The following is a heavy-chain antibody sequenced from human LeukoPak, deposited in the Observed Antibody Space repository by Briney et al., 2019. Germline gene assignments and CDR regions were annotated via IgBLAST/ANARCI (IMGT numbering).Heavy chain of an antibody. D-gene: IGHD5-24*01. CDR1: DGSFSSSSGYY. CDR3: ARRGPTSGRGDAFDY. Sequence: PETLSLTCTVSDGSFSSSSGYYWGGIRQPPGKGREWIGSINYSGTTYYKTSLRSPVTISVDTAKKQLSLRLSSVTAADTAVYYCARRGPTSGRGDAFDYWGQGTLVTVSS. V-gene: IGHV4-39*01. CDR2: INYSGTT. J-gene: IGHJ4*02.